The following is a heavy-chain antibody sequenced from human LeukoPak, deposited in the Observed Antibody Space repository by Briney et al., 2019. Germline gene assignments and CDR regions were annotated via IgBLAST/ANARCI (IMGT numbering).Heavy chain of an antibody. Sequence: PGGSLRLSCAASGFTFSGYAMTWVRQAPGKGLEWVSDISGRGGSTYYADSDKGRFHISKHSSKSALYLQMNSLRGEDTAVYYCAKAPPDSYYYYYVMDVWGQGTTVSVS. D-gene: IGHD5-18*01. CDR1: GFTFSGYA. CDR2: ISGRGGST. J-gene: IGHJ6*02. V-gene: IGHV3-23*01. CDR3: AKAPPDSYYYYYVMDV.